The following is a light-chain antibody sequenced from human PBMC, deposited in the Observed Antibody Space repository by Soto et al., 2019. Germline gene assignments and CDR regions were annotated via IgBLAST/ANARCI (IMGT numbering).Light chain of an antibody. Sequence: IPMTRAPASLSASVGDRCPSSCRASQSISRYLNWYQQRPGKAPKFLMYAASSLQSGVPSRFSGSGFGTDFTLTISSLQPEDFATYYCQQSHSTPRTFGGGTKVDIK. CDR1: QSISRY. CDR3: QQSHSTPRT. J-gene: IGKJ4*01. V-gene: IGKV1-39*01. CDR2: AAS.